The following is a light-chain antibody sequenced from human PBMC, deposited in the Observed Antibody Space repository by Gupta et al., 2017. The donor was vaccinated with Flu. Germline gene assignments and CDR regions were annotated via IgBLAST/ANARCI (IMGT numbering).Light chain of an antibody. V-gene: IGLV1-44*01. CDR3: AAWDDSLNGHYV. CDR1: SSNIGSNA. CDR2: GSN. J-gene: IGLJ1*01. Sequence: QSVLAQPPSASGTPGQRVTISCSGSSSNIGSNAVNWYQQVPGTSPKLLIYGSNQRPSGVPDRFAGSKSGTSASLAIRGLQSEDEADYYCAAWDDSLNGHYVIGTGTKVTVL.